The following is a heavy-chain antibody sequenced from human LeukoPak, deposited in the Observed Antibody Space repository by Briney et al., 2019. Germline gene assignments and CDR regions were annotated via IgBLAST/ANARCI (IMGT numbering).Heavy chain of an antibody. J-gene: IGHJ1*01. CDR3: ATYSILNAREFRY. D-gene: IGHD4-11*01. Sequence: PGGSLRLSCAASGFTFSNYCMSWVRQAPGKGLEWVANVQHIGGETYYVDSVKGRFTISRDNAKNSVYLQMNSLGADDTAVYYCATYSILNAREFRYWGQGTLVTVTS. CDR2: VQHIGGET. V-gene: IGHV3-7*01. CDR1: GFTFSNYC.